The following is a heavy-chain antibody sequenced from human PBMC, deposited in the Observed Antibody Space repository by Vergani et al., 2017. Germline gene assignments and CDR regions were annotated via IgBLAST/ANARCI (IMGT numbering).Heavy chain of an antibody. CDR3: ARGTQPPWGYYYYYYVGG. D-gene: IGHD7-27*01. Sequence: QVQLQQWGAGLLKPSETLSLTCAVYGGSFSGYYWSWIRQPPGKGLEWIGEINHSGSTNYNPSLKSRGTISVDTSKNQFSLKLSSVTAADTAVYYCARGTQPPWGYYYYYYVGGWGEGTTVTVSS. CDR1: GGSFSGYY. V-gene: IGHV4-34*01. J-gene: IGHJ6*03. CDR2: INHSGST.